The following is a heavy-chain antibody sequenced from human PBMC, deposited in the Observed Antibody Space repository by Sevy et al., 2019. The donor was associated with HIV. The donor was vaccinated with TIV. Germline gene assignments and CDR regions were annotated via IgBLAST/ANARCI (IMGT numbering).Heavy chain of an antibody. CDR2: ISSSGSTI. D-gene: IGHD3-10*01. CDR1: GFTFSDYY. CDR3: ARDVAYYGSGSYYQYYYGMDV. V-gene: IGHV3-11*01. Sequence: GGSLRLSCAASGFTFSDYYMSWIRQAPGKGLEWVSYISSSGSTIYYADSVKGRFTISRDNAQNSLYLQMNSLRAEDTAVVYCARDVAYYGSGSYYQYYYGMDVWGQGTTVTVSS. J-gene: IGHJ6*02.